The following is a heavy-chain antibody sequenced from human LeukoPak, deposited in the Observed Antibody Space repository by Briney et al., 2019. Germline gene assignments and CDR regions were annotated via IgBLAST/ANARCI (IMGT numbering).Heavy chain of an antibody. Sequence: GGSLRLSCAVSGFTFSTCVMLWVRQAPGMGLEYVSSIDPNGKTSYYANSVKGRFTISRDNSNNMLYLQMGSLTTEDMAVYYCAAQTTLTGAYDPWGQGTLVTVSS. D-gene: IGHD1-20*01. CDR1: GFTFSTCV. J-gene: IGHJ5*02. V-gene: IGHV3-64*01. CDR3: AAQTTLTGAYDP. CDR2: IDPNGKTS.